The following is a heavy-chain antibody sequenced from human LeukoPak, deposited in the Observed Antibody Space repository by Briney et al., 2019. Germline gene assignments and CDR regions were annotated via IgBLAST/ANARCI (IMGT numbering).Heavy chain of an antibody. J-gene: IGHJ4*02. CDR3: ARVGSGYYPVED. V-gene: IGHV4-61*02. CDR2: IYTSGST. Sequence: PSQTLSLTCTVSGGSISSGSYYWRWIRQPAGKGLEWIGRIYTSGSTNHNPSLKSRVTISVDTSKNQFSLKLSSVTAADTAVYYCARVGSGYYPVEDWGQGTLVTVSS. CDR1: GGSISSGSYY. D-gene: IGHD3-22*01.